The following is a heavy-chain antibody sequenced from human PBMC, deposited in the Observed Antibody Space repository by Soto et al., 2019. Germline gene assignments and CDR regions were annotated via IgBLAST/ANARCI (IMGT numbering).Heavy chain of an antibody. CDR1: GYRLTSFW. Sequence: GESLKISWKGSGYRLTSFWIGWVHQVPGKGQEWMGIIYPGASDTRYSPSFQGQVTISADKSISTAYLQWSSLKASDTAMYYCARRQTMIVVASAFDIWGQGTMVTVSS. CDR2: IYPGASDT. D-gene: IGHD3-22*01. J-gene: IGHJ3*02. V-gene: IGHV5-51*07. CDR3: ARRQTMIVVASAFDI.